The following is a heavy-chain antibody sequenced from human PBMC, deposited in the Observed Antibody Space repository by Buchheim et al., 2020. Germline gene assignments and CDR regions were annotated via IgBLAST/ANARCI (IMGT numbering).Heavy chain of an antibody. J-gene: IGHJ4*02. CDR3: AREFYYDSSGYYFFY. CDR2: IYSGGST. CDR1: GFTVSSNY. Sequence: EVQLVESGGGLVQPGGSLRLSCAASGFTVSSNYMSWVRQAPGKGLEWVSDIYSGGSTYYADSVKGRFTISRDNSKNTLYLQMNSLRAEDTAVYYCAREFYYDSSGYYFFYWGQGTL. D-gene: IGHD3-22*01. V-gene: IGHV3-66*01.